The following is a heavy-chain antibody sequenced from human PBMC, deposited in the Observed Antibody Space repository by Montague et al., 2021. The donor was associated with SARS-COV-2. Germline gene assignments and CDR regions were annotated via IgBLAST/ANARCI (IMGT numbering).Heavy chain of an antibody. CDR2: IYHSGST. D-gene: IGHD1-26*01. CDR1: GGSISSSNW. V-gene: IGHV4-4*02. Sequence: SETLSLTCAVSGGSISSSNWCSWVRQPPGKGLEWIGEIYHSGSTNYNPSLKSRVTISVDRSKNQFSLKLSSVTAADTAVYYCARVFPSSGSYVVVNWFDPWAREPWSPSPQ. CDR3: ARVFPSSGSYVVVNWFDP. J-gene: IGHJ5*02.